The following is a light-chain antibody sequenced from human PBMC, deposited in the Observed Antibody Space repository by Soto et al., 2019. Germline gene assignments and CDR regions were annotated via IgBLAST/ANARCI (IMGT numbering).Light chain of an antibody. CDR3: SSYTTSSTLE. J-gene: IGLJ2*01. CDR1: SSDIGAYTY. V-gene: IGLV2-14*01. Sequence: QSALTQPASVSGSPGQSITISCTGTSSDIGAYTYVSWYQQHPGKTPKLMIYGVTNRPSGVSNRFSGSKSGSTASLTISGLQAEDEADYYCSSYTTSSTLEFGGGTKLTVL. CDR2: GVT.